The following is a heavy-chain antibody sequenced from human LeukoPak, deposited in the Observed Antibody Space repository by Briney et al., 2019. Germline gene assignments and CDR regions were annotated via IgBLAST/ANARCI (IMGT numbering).Heavy chain of an antibody. CDR1: GGSISSGGYY. V-gene: IGHV4-30-2*01. J-gene: IGHJ5*02. CDR2: IYHSGST. D-gene: IGHD4-17*01. CDR3: AGLRNWFDP. Sequence: SETLSLTCTVSGGSISSGGYYWSWIRQPPGKGLEWIGYIYHSGSTYYNPSLKSRVTISVDRSKNQFSLKLSSVTAADTAVYYCAGLRNWFDPWGQGTLVTVSS.